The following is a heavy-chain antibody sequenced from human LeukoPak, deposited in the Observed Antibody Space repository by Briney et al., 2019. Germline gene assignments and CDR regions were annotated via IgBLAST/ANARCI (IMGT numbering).Heavy chain of an antibody. D-gene: IGHD3-22*01. CDR3: ARDRRITIIVVAVNWFDP. CDR2: ISAYNGNT. CDR1: GYTFTSYG. J-gene: IGHJ5*02. Sequence: ASVKVSCKASGYTFTSYGISWVRQAPGQGLEWMGWISAYNGNTNYAQKFQGRVTMTTDTSTSTAYMELRSLRSDDTAVYYCARDRRITIIVVAVNWFDPWGQGTLVTVSS. V-gene: IGHV1-18*01.